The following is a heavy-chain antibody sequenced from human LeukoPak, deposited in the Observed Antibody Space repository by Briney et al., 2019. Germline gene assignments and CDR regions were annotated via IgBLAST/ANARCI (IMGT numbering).Heavy chain of an antibody. D-gene: IGHD3-16*01. V-gene: IGHV4-59*12. CDR1: GGSFSGYY. CDR2: IYYSGST. Sequence: SETLSLTCAVYGGSFSGYYWSWIRQPPGKGLEWIGYIYYSGSTNYNPSLKSRVTISVDTSKNQFSLKLSSVTAADTAVYYCARGFYDYVWGTPNPFDYWGQGTLVTVSS. CDR3: ARGFYDYVWGTPNPFDY. J-gene: IGHJ4*02.